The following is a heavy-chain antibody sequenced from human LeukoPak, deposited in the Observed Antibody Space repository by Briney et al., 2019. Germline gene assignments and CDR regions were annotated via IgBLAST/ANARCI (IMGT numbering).Heavy chain of an antibody. CDR3: AREKSYGADFDY. D-gene: IGHD4-17*01. V-gene: IGHV3-21*04. CDR2: ISGSNSYI. CDR1: GFTFSSYT. Sequence: GGSLRLSCAASGFTFSSYTMHWIRQAPGKGLEWVSSISGSNSYIFYADSVKGRFTVSRDNAKNSLYLQMNSLRAEDTAVYYCAREKSYGADFDYWGQGTLVTVSS. J-gene: IGHJ4*02.